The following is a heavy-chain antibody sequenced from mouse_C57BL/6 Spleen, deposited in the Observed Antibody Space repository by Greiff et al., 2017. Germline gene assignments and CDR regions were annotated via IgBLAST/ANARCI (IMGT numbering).Heavy chain of an antibody. CDR3: ARREDVGYFDY. CDR1: GYTFTDYY. D-gene: IGHD3-3*01. CDR2: INPNNGGT. Sequence: VQLQQSGPELVKPGASVTISCKASGYTFTDYYMNWVKQSHGKSLEWIGDINPNNGGTSYNQKFKGKATLTVDMSSSTAYMELRRLTSEDSAVYYCARREDVGYFDYWGQGTTLTVSS. J-gene: IGHJ2*01. V-gene: IGHV1-26*01.